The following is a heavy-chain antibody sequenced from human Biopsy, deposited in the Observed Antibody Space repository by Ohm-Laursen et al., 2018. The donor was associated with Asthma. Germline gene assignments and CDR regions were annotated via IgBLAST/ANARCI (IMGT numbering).Heavy chain of an antibody. CDR2: ITFDGSTQ. J-gene: IGHJ4*02. V-gene: IGHV3-30-3*01. CDR1: GTHFGSYN. D-gene: IGHD6-13*01. Sequence: SLRLSYAASGTHFGSYNMHWARQAPGKGLEWVAVITFDGSTQHYGDSVKGRFTISRDNSKNMLFLQMNSLRAEDTAVYYCSRDTLGYYFDIWGQGTQVTVSS. CDR3: SRDTLGYYFDI.